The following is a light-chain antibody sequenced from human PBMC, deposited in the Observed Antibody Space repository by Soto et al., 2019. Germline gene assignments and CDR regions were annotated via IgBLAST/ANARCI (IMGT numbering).Light chain of an antibody. CDR3: QQYSSSPPIT. CDR1: QSVTNSF. J-gene: IGKJ5*01. CDR2: VAS. V-gene: IGKV3-20*01. Sequence: EIVLTQSPDTLSLSPGEGATLSYRASQSVTNSFLAWYQQKPGQAPRLLIYVASSRATGIPDRFSGSGSETDVALTISRLEPEDYAVYYCQQYSSSPPITFGQGTRLEIK.